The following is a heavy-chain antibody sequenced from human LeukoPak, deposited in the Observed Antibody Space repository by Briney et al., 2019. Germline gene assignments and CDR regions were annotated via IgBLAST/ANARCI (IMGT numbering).Heavy chain of an antibody. CDR1: GFAFSSYW. J-gene: IGHJ4*02. CDR3: ARTEGITMVRGVIITQR. D-gene: IGHD3-10*01. CDR2: INSDGSIT. V-gene: IGHV3-74*01. Sequence: AGGSLRLSCEASGFAFSSYWMHWVRQAPGKGLLCVSRINSDGSITTYADSVKGRFTISRDNAKNTLYLQMNSPRAEDTAVYYCARTEGITMVRGVIITQRWGQGTLVTVSS.